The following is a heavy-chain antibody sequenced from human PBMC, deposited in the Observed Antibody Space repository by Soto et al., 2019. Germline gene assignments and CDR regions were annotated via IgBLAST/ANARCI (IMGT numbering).Heavy chain of an antibody. CDR3: ARDCGKGYGMDV. J-gene: IGHJ6*02. V-gene: IGHV3-48*02. Sequence: VQLVESGGGLVQPGGSLRLSCAASGFIFSNYNMNWVRQAPGKGLEWVSYISSRSSTIYYADSVKGRFTISRDNAKNSLYLQMNSLRDEDTAVYYCARDCGKGYGMDVWGQGTTVTVSS. CDR1: GFIFSNYN. CDR2: ISSRSSTI.